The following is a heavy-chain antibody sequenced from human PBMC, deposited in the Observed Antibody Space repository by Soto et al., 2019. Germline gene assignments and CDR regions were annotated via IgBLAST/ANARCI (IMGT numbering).Heavy chain of an antibody. CDR1: GGSISSGGYY. J-gene: IGHJ6*02. Sequence: ASETLSLTCTVSGGSISSGGYYWSWIRQHPGKGLEWIGYIYYSGSTYYNPSLKSRVTISVDTSKNQFSLKLSSVTAADTAVYYCARDRRGSSSYGAHYYGMDVWGQGTTVTVSS. D-gene: IGHD6-6*01. CDR3: ARDRRGSSSYGAHYYGMDV. V-gene: IGHV4-31*03. CDR2: IYYSGST.